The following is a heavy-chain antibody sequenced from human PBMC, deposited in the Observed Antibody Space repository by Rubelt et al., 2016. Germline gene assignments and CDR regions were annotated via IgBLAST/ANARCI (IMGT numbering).Heavy chain of an antibody. V-gene: IGHV3-33*03. Sequence: VQLVESGGGLVKPGGSLRLSCAASGFTFSSYGMHWVRQAPGKGLQWVAAIWYDGSNKYYADSVKGRFTISRDNAKNSLYLQMNSLRAEDTAVYYCASRNDAFDIWGQGTMVTVSS. CDR1: GFTFSSYG. CDR2: IWYDGSNK. J-gene: IGHJ3*02. CDR3: ASRNDAFDI.